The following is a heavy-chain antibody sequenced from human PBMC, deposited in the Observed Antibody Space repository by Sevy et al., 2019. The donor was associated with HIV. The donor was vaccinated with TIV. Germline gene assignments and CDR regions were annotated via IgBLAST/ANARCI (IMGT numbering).Heavy chain of an antibody. D-gene: IGHD3-22*01. CDR1: GYTLSQVS. J-gene: IGHJ4*02. V-gene: IGHV1-24*01. CDR2: FDPEDRET. CDR3: AISKDYYDSSGCPFDY. Sequence: GTVKVSCKVSGYTLSQVSMHWVRQVPGKGLERRGSFDPEDRETIYAQKFQGRLTMTEDTSTDTAYMELSSLKSEATAVFYCAISKDYYDSSGCPFDYWGQGTLVPVSS.